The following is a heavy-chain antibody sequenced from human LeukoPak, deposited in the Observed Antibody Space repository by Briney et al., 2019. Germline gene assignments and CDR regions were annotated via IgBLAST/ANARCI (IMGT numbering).Heavy chain of an antibody. CDR1: GGSISSSSYY. J-gene: IGHJ2*01. D-gene: IGHD5-12*01. CDR2: IYYSGST. CDR3: ARCEGWLGQYWYFDL. Sequence: SETLSLTCTVSGGSISSSSYYWGWIRQPPGKGLEWIGSIYYSGSTYYNPSLKSRVTISVDTSKNQFSLKLSSVTAADTAVCYCARCEGWLGQYWYFDLWGRGTLVTVSS. V-gene: IGHV4-39*01.